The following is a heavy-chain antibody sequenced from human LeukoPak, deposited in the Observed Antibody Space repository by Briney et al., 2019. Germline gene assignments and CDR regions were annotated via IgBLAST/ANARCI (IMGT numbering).Heavy chain of an antibody. CDR3: AREPPTVTTGLDYGMDV. Sequence: GGSLRLSCAASGFTFSSYSMNWVRQAPGKGLEWVSSISSSSSYICYADSVKGRFTISRDNAKNSLYLQMNSLRAEDTAVYYCAREPPTVTTGLDYGMDVWGQGTTVTVSS. J-gene: IGHJ6*02. D-gene: IGHD4-4*01. CDR1: GFTFSSYS. V-gene: IGHV3-21*01. CDR2: ISSSSSYI.